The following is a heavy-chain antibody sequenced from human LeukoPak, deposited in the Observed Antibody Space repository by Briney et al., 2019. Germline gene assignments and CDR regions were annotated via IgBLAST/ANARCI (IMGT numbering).Heavy chain of an antibody. CDR2: ISGSGCST. Sequence: GXLRLSCAASGFTFSSYAMSWVRQAPGKGVEWVSAISGSGCSTYSADSVNRRFTISRHNSNNTLYLQMNSLRAEDTAVYYCAKDLLVNDYWGQGTLVTVSS. CDR1: GFTFSSYA. V-gene: IGHV3-23*01. D-gene: IGHD3-22*01. J-gene: IGHJ4*02. CDR3: AKDLLVNDY.